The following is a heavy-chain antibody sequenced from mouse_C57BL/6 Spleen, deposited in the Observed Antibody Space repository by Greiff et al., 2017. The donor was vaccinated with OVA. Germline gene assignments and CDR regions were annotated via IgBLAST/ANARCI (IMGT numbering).Heavy chain of an antibody. CDR3: ARSEVITTVVDGAWFAY. V-gene: IGHV1-81*01. Sequence: VQLQQSGAELARPGASVKLSCKASGYTFTSYGISWVKQRTGQGLEWIGEIYPRSGNTYYNEKFKGKATLTADKSSSTAYMELRSLTSEDSAVYFCARSEVITTVVDGAWFAYWGQGTLVTVSA. D-gene: IGHD1-1*01. CDR1: GYTFTSYG. CDR2: IYPRSGNT. J-gene: IGHJ3*01.